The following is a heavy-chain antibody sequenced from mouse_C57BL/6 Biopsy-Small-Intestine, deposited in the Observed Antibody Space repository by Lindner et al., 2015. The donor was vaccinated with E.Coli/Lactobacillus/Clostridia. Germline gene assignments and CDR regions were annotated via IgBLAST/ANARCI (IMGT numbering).Heavy chain of an antibody. CDR3: ARRGDDVYAMDY. V-gene: IGHV5-17*01. J-gene: IGHJ4*01. CDR1: GFTFSDYG. Sequence: EVQLQEVWGGLVRPGGSLKLSCAASGFTFSDYGMHWVRQAPEKGLEWVAYISSGSSTIYYADTVKGRFTISRDNAKNTLFLQMTSLRSEDTAMYYCARRGDDVYAMDYWGQGTSVTVSS. CDR2: ISSGSSTI. D-gene: IGHD2-12*01.